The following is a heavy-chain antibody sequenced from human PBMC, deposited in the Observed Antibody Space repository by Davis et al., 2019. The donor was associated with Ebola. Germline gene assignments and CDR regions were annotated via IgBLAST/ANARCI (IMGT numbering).Heavy chain of an antibody. CDR3: ARSKYQLLFRYYYGMDV. Sequence: PGGSLRLSCAASGFTFSSYWMSWVRQAPGKGLEWVANIKQDGSEKYYVDSVKGRFTISRDNAKNSLYLQMNSLRAEDTAVYYCARSKYQLLFRYYYGMDVWGQGTTVTVSS. CDR1: GFTFSSYW. CDR2: IKQDGSEK. V-gene: IGHV3-7*01. D-gene: IGHD2-2*01. J-gene: IGHJ6*02.